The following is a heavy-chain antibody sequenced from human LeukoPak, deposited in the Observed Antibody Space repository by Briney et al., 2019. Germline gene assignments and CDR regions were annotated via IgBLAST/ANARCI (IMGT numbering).Heavy chain of an antibody. D-gene: IGHD2-2*01. J-gene: IGHJ4*02. Sequence: SETLSLTCAVSGGSISSGGYSWSWIRQPPGKGLEWIGYIYYSGSTYYNPSLKSRVTISVDTSKNQFSLKLSSVTAADTAVYYCARGSEGCSSTSCYRLDYWGQGTLVTVSS. CDR3: ARGSEGCSSTSCYRLDY. CDR1: GGSISSGGYS. CDR2: IYYSGST. V-gene: IGHV4-30-4*07.